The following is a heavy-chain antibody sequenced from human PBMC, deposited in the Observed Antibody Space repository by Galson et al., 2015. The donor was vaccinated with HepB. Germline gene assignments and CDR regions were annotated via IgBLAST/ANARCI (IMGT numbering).Heavy chain of an antibody. Sequence: SLRLSCAASGFTFCSFDMHWVRQAPGKGLEWVAVISYLENNKYYADSVKGRFTISRDNSENTLYLQMSSLRAEDTALYFCAKVQLLAFDVWGQGTMVTVSS. V-gene: IGHV3-30*18. J-gene: IGHJ3*01. D-gene: IGHD2-2*01. CDR2: ISYLENNK. CDR3: AKVQLLAFDV. CDR1: GFTFCSFD.